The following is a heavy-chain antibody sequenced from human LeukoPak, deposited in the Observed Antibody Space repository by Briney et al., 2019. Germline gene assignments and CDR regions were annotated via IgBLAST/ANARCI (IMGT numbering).Heavy chain of an antibody. CDR2: IDPNSGGT. Sequence: ASVKVSCKASGYTFTNYAVNWVRQAPGQGPEWMGWIDPNSGGTNYAQKFQGRVTMTRDTSISTAYMVLNRLRSDDTALYYCAREYYYTSGSYYNRIDYWDQGTLVTVSS. CDR1: GYTFTNYA. J-gene: IGHJ4*02. CDR3: AREYYYTSGSYYNRIDY. D-gene: IGHD3-10*01. V-gene: IGHV1-2*02.